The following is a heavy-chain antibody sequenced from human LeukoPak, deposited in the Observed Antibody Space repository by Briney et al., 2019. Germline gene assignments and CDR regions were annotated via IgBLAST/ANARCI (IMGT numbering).Heavy chain of an antibody. J-gene: IGHJ6*04. V-gene: IGHV3-7*01. CDR1: GFTFSSYW. D-gene: IGHD3-10*02. CDR2: IKQDGSEK. CDR3: AELGITMIGGV. Sequence: PGGSLRLSCAASGFTFSSYWMSWVRQAPGKGLEWVANIKQDGSEKYYVDSVKGRFTISRDNAKTSLYLQMNSLRAEDTAVYYCAELGITMIGGVWGKGTTVTISS.